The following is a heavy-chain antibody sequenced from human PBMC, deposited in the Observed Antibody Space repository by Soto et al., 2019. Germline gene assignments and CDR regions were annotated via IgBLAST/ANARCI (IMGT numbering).Heavy chain of an antibody. D-gene: IGHD3-3*01. CDR2: ISSSSSYI. CDR1: GFTFSSYS. J-gene: IGHJ4*02. Sequence: GGSLRLSCAASGFTFSSYSMNWVRQAPGKGLEWVSSISSSSSYIYYADSVKGRFTISRDNAKNSLYLQMNSLRAEDTAVYYCARDYERTRGPLDYWGQGTLVTVS. V-gene: IGHV3-21*01. CDR3: ARDYERTRGPLDY.